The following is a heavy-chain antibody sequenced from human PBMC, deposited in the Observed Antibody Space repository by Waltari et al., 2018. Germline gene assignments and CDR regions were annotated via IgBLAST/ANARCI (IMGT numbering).Heavy chain of an antibody. Sequence: QVQLQESGPGLVKPSQTLSLTCTVSGGSISSGGYYWSWIRQHPGKGLEWIGYIYYSGSTYYNPSLKSRVTISVDTSKNQFSLKLSSVTAADTAVYYCARDSRAARFLDRPANWFDPWGQGTLVTVSS. CDR3: ARDSRAARFLDRPANWFDP. CDR1: GGSISSGGYY. J-gene: IGHJ5*02. V-gene: IGHV4-31*03. CDR2: IYYSGST. D-gene: IGHD6-6*01.